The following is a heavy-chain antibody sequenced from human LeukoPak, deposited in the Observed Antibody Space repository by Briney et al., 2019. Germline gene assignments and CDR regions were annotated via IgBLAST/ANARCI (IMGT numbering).Heavy chain of an antibody. V-gene: IGHV4-30-4*01. CDR3: ARESASWGNNWFDP. J-gene: IGHJ5*02. Sequence: SETLSLTCTVSGGSINSGDYYWSWVRQSPGKGLEWIGYVYHSGGASYNPSLKSRVTISVDRSKNQFSLKLSSVTAADTAVYYCARESASWGNNWFDPWGQGTLVTVSS. CDR1: GGSINSGDYY. D-gene: IGHD7-27*01. CDR2: VYHSGGA.